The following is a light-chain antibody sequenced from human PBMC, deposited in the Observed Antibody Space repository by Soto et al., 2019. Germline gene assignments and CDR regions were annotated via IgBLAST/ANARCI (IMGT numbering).Light chain of an antibody. J-gene: IGKJ5*01. CDR3: QQRSNWPPIT. CDR1: QSVSSSY. CDR2: DAS. Sequence: EIVMTQSPATLSVSPGERATVSCRASQSVSSSYLAWYQQKPGQAPRLLIYDASNRATGIPARFSGSGSGTDFTLTISSLEPEDFAVYYCQQRSNWPPITFGQGTRLEIK. V-gene: IGKV3-11*01.